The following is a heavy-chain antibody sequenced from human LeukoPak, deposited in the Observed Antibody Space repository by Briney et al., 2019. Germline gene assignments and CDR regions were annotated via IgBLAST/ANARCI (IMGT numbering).Heavy chain of an antibody. D-gene: IGHD3-22*01. CDR3: ARASNYYDSSGYPY. Sequence: GSSVKISYKASGYTLTGYCLHWVRQAPGQALEWLGWINPNSCGTNYAQKFQGRVTMTRDTSISTAYMELSRLRSDDTAVYYCARASNYYDSSGYPYWGQGTLVTVSS. CDR1: GYTLTGYC. CDR2: INPNSCGT. V-gene: IGHV1-2*02. J-gene: IGHJ4*02.